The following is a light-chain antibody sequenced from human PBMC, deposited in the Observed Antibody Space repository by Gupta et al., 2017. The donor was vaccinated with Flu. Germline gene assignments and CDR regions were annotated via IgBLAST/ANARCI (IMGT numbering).Light chain of an antibody. CDR3: MQGAHWPWA. CDR1: QRLVYSDGNTV. V-gene: IGKV2-30*01. Sequence: DVVMTESPLSLPVALGQPASISCRSSQRLVYSDGNTVLHWFQQRPGQSPRLLISLVSHRDSGVPDRFSGSGSRTDFTLKISRVEAEDVGVYFCMQGAHWPWAFGQGTKVEIK. CDR2: LVS. J-gene: IGKJ1*01.